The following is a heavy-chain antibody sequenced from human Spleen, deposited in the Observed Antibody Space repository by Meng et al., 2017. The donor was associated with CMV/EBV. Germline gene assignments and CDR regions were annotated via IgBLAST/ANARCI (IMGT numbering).Heavy chain of an antibody. CDR2: LYYSGST. D-gene: IGHD6-13*01. V-gene: IGHV4-61*01. CDR1: ASVSSGPYY. J-gene: IGHJ4*02. CDR3: ARVIRSSWNTYYFDY. Sequence: ASVSSGPYYWCWLRPPPGKGLEWLGYLYYSGSTNYTPSLESRVTISVDKSKNQFSLKLSSVTAADTAVYYCARVIRSSWNTYYFDYWGQGTLVTVSS.